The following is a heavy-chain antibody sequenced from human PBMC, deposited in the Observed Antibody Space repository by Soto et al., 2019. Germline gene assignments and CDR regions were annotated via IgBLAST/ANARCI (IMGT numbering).Heavy chain of an antibody. Sequence: ASVKVSCKASGYTFTSYAMHWVRQAPGQRLEWMGWINAGNGNTKYSQKFQGRVTITRDTSASTAYTELSSLRSEDTAVYYCAKTTPYYDYVWGSYREDAFDIWGQGTMVTVSS. CDR1: GYTFTSYA. CDR3: AKTTPYYDYVWGSYREDAFDI. V-gene: IGHV1-3*01. CDR2: INAGNGNT. D-gene: IGHD3-16*02. J-gene: IGHJ3*02.